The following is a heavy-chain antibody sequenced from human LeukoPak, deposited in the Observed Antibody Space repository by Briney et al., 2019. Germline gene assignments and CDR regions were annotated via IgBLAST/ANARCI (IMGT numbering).Heavy chain of an antibody. CDR1: GFTFTSYD. CDR2: ISYDGSNK. CDR3: AKGGRVVVSMADVFDV. J-gene: IGHJ3*01. V-gene: IGHV3-30-3*01. Sequence: GRSLRLSCAASGFTFTSYDMNWVRQAPGKGLEWVAVISYDGSNKYYADSVKGRFTISRDNSNNMLYLQMHSLRPEDTAVYYCAKGGRVVVSMADVFDVWGQGTMVTVSS. D-gene: IGHD2-15*01.